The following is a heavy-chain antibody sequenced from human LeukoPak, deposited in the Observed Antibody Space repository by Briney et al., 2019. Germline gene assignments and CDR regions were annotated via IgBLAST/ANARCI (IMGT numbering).Heavy chain of an antibody. J-gene: IGHJ5*02. CDR2: INPNSGGT. V-gene: IGHV1-2*02. CDR3: ARDRYLPELHRGWFDP. Sequence: GASVKVSCKASGYTFTGYCMHWVRQAPGQGLEWMGWINPNSGGTNYAQKFQGRVTMTRDTSISTAYMELSRLRSEDTAVYYCARDRYLPELHRGWFDPWGQGTLVTVSS. D-gene: IGHD1-7*01. CDR1: GYTFTGYC.